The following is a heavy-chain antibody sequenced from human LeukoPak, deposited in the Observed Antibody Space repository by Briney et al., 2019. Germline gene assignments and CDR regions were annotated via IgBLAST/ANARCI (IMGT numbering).Heavy chain of an antibody. J-gene: IGHJ4*02. D-gene: IGHD3-22*01. CDR3: AKHLGGNYFDRPFDY. CDR2: ISSGGNT. Sequence: GGSLRLSCAASGFSFSDNAMTWVRPAPGKGLEWVAVISSGGNTKYADSEKGRFSISRDNSKNTLYLQMNSLRAEDTAVYYCAKHLGGNYFDRPFDYWGQGTLVTVSS. V-gene: IGHV3-23*01. CDR1: GFSFSDNA.